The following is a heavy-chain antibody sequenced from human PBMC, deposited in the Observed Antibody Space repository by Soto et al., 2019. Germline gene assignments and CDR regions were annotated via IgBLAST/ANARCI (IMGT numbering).Heavy chain of an antibody. V-gene: IGHV3-23*01. J-gene: IGHJ4*02. CDR2: ISGRGTNT. CDR3: ATSFRYFDN. CDR1: GSISTTTP. Sequence: LRLSCAASGSISTTTPLSWVRQAPGKGLEWVSTISGRGTNTYYADSVKGRFIISRDNLKNTVNLQMNGLGVEDTAIYYCATSFRYFDNWGQGTRVTVSS.